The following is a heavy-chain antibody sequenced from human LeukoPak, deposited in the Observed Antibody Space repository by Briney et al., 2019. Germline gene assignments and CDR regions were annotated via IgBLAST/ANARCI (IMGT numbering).Heavy chain of an antibody. J-gene: IGHJ5*02. Sequence: SETLSLTCTVSGGSISGYYWSWIRQPPGQGLEWIAYIHSNGYTNYNPSLKSRVTISVDTSKNQFSLKVTSVTAADTAMYYCTKREGPMSGSYDYFDPWGQGTLVTVSS. D-gene: IGHD1-26*01. CDR1: GGSISGYY. V-gene: IGHV4-4*09. CDR2: IHSNGYT. CDR3: TKREGPMSGSYDYFDP.